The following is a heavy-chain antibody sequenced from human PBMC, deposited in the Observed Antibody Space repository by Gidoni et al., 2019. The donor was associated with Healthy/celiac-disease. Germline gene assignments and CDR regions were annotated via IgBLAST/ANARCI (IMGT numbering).Heavy chain of an antibody. D-gene: IGHD2-15*01. J-gene: IGHJ4*02. CDR2: IYHSGST. CDR1: GGSISRGGYS. Sequence: QLQLQESGSGLVKPSQTLSLTCAVSGGSISRGGYSWSWIRQPPGKGLEWIGYIYHSGSTYYNPSLKSRVTISVDRSKNQFSLKLSSVTAADTAVYYCARGTVVVVAARGWAYFDYWGQGTLVTVSS. CDR3: ARGTVVVVAARGWAYFDY. V-gene: IGHV4-30-2*01.